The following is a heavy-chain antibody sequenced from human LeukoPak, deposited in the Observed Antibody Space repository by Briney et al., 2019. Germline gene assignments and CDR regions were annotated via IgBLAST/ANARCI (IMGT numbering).Heavy chain of an antibody. CDR1: GFTFSSYW. CDR3: TRVGYIDEGIDY. V-gene: IGHV3-21*06. CDR2: ISSSSSYI. D-gene: IGHD5-24*01. Sequence: PGGSLRLSCAASGFTFSSYWMHWVRQAPGKGLVWVSSISSSSSYIYYADSVKGRFTISRDNAKNSLYLQMNSLRAEDTAIYYCTRVGYIDEGIDYWGQGTLVTVSS. J-gene: IGHJ4*02.